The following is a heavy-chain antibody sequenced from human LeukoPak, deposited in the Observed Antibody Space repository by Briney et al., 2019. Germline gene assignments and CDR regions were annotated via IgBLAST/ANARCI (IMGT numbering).Heavy chain of an antibody. CDR1: GYSISSGYY. J-gene: IGHJ6*03. CDR2: INHSGST. CDR3: ARGHSSWSKIYYYYMDV. D-gene: IGHD6-6*01. V-gene: IGHV4-38-2*02. Sequence: SETLSLTCTVSGYSISSGYYWAWIRQPPGKGLEWIGEINHSGSTNYNPSLKSRVTISVDTSKNQFSLKLSSVTAADTAVYYCARGHSSWSKIYYYYMDVWGKGTTVTVSS.